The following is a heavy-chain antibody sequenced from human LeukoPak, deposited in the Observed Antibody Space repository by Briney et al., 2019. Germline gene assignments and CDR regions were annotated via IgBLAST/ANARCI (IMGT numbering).Heavy chain of an antibody. D-gene: IGHD3-22*01. CDR3: ARDDRIPYYDSSGYYYNY. CDR1: LTXLX. J-gene: IGHJ4*02. Sequence: LTXLXXHWVXXXXXXXXXGXXGXXXEDGETIYAQKFQGRVTMTEDTSTSTAYMELRSLRSDDTAVYYCARDDRIPYYDSSGYYYNYWGQGTLVTVSS. CDR2: XXXEDGET. V-gene: IGHV1-24*01.